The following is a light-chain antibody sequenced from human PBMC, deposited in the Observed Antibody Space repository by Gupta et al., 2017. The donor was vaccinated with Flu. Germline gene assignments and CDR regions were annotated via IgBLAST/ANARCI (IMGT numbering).Light chain of an antibody. J-gene: IGKJ4*01. CDR1: QNIGSS. V-gene: IGKV6-21*01. CDR2: YAS. CDR3: HQSSRLPLT. Sequence: EILLTQSPDFQSVTPEEKVTITCRASQNIGSSLHWYQQKPGQSPKPLIKYASQSFSGVPSRFSGSGSGTHFTLTINSLEAEDAATYYCHQSSRLPLTFGGGTKVEIK.